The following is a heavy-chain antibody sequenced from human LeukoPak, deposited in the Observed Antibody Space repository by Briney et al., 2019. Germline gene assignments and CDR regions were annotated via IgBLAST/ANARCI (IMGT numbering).Heavy chain of an antibody. CDR1: GFTFSSYA. CDR3: AKVVGDPSY. J-gene: IGHJ4*02. V-gene: IGHV3-23*01. CDR2: ISGSGDNT. Sequence: QPGGSLRLSCAASGFTFSSYAMSWVRQAPGKGLEWVSAISGSGDNTYYADSVKGRFTISRDNSKNTLYLQMDSLRAEDTAVYYCAKVVGDPSYWGQGTLVTVSS. D-gene: IGHD4-17*01.